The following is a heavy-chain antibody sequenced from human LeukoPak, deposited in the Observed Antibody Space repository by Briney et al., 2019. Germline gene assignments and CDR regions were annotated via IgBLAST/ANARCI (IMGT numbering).Heavy chain of an antibody. CDR1: GFIFSSYG. V-gene: IGHV3-33*06. CDR2: IWYDGSNK. CDR3: AKGQELAVAGARDY. D-gene: IGHD6-19*01. J-gene: IGHJ4*02. Sequence: GRSLRLSCAASGFIFSSYGMHWVRQAPGKGLEWVAVIWYDGSNKYYADSVKGRFTISRDNSKNTLYLQVNSLRAEDTAVYYCAKGQELAVAGARDYWGQGTLVTVSS.